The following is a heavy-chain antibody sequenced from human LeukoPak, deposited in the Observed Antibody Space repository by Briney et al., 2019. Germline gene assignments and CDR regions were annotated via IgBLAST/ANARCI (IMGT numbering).Heavy chain of an antibody. D-gene: IGHD4-17*01. V-gene: IGHV3-53*01. Sequence: GGSLRLSCAASGFTVSSNYMSWVRQAPGKGLEWVSVFYSVGSTYYADSVKGRFTISSDNSKNTLYLQMNSLRAEDTAVYYCARGLDYGDYFDCWGQGTLVTVSS. CDR2: FYSVGST. J-gene: IGHJ4*02. CDR3: ARGLDYGDYFDC. CDR1: GFTVSSNY.